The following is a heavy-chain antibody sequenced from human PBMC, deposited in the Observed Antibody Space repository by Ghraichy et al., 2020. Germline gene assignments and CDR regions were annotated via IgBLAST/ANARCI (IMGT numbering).Heavy chain of an antibody. CDR1: GFTFSNYW. Sequence: GSLRLSCAASGFTFSNYWMHWVRQVPGKGLVWVARINSGGTSINYADSVKGRFTISRDNAKNTLNLQMNSLRAEDTAVYYCARSSSYGPDYWGQGTLVTVSS. J-gene: IGHJ4*02. V-gene: IGHV3-74*01. CDR2: INSGGTSI. CDR3: ARSSSYGPDY. D-gene: IGHD3-10*01.